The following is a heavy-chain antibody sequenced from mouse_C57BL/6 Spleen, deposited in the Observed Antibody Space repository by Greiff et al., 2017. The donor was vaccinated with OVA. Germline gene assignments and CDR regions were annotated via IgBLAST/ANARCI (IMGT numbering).Heavy chain of an antibody. D-gene: IGHD1-1*01. CDR3: ARRGLRFGYFDV. V-gene: IGHV3-6*01. CDR1: GYSITSGYY. CDR2: ISYDGSN. Sequence: EVHLVESGPGLVKPSQSLSLTCSVTGYSITSGYYWNWIRQFPGNKLEWMGYISYDGSNNYNPSLKNRISITRDTSKNQFFLKLNSVTTEDTATYYCARRGLRFGYFDVWGTGTTVTVSS. J-gene: IGHJ1*03.